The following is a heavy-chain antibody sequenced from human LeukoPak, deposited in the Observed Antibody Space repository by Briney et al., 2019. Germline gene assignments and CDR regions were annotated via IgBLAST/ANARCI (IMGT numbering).Heavy chain of an antibody. V-gene: IGHV3-15*01. CDR1: GFTFSNAW. D-gene: IGHD2-2*01. Sequence: TGGSLRLSCAASGFTFSNAWMSWVRQAPGKGLEWVGRIKSKTDDGTTDYAAPVKGGFTLSRDDSKNTLYLQMNSLKFEDTAVYYCTTAPAQSDYWGQGTLVTVSS. CDR2: IKSKTDDGTT. J-gene: IGHJ4*02. CDR3: TTAPAQSDY.